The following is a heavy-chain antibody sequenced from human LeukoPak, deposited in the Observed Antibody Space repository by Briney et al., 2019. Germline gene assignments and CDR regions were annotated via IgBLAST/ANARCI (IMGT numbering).Heavy chain of an antibody. CDR2: ISGSGGST. V-gene: IGHV3-23*01. J-gene: IGHJ5*02. D-gene: IGHD6-6*01. CDR1: GFTFSSYA. CDR3: AKAPMYSSSWGWFDP. Sequence: GGSLRLSCAASGFTFSSYAMSWVRQAPGKGLEWVSAISGSGGSTYYADSVKGRFTISRDNSKNTLYLQMNSLRAEDTAVYYCAKAPMYSSSWGWFDPWGQGTLVTVSS.